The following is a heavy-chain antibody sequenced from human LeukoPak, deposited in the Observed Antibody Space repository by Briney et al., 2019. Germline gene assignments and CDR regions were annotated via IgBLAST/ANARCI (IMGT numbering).Heavy chain of an antibody. CDR3: AKDNYYDSSGYYSDDAFDI. CDR1: GFTFSGYA. CDR2: ISYDGSNK. J-gene: IGHJ3*02. D-gene: IGHD3-22*01. V-gene: IGHV3-30*18. Sequence: PGGSLRLSCAASGFTFSGYAMSWVRQAPGKGLEWMAVISYDGSNKYYADSVKGRFTISRDNSKNTLYLQMNSLRAEDTAVYYCAKDNYYDSSGYYSDDAFDIWGQGTMVTVSS.